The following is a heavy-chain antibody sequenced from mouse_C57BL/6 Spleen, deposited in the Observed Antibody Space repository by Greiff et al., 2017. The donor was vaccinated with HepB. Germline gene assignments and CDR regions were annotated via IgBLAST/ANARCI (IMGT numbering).Heavy chain of an antibody. CDR3: AGGYAFDY. D-gene: IGHD2-2*01. J-gene: IGHJ2*01. CDR2: IDPSDSYT. V-gene: IGHV1-59*01. Sequence: QVQLKQPGAELVRPGTSVKLSCKASGYTFTSYWMHWVKQRPGQGLEWIGVIDPSDSYTNYNQKFKGKATLTVDTSSSTAYMQLSSLTSEDSAVYYCAGGYAFDYWGQGTTLTVSS. CDR1: GYTFTSYW.